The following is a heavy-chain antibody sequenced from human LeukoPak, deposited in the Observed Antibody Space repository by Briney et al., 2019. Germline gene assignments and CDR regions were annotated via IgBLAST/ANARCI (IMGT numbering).Heavy chain of an antibody. J-gene: IGHJ4*02. D-gene: IGHD6-6*01. V-gene: IGHV4-59*01. CDR2: IYYRGNT. Sequence: SETLSLTCTVSGGSMRSYYWSWIRQPPGKGLEWIGYIYYRGNTNYNPSLKSRVIISIDTSRNQFSLKMSSVTAADTAVYFCARDSPPQYASSSAGFDYWGQGALVTVSS. CDR3: ARDSPPQYASSSAGFDY. CDR1: GGSMRSYY.